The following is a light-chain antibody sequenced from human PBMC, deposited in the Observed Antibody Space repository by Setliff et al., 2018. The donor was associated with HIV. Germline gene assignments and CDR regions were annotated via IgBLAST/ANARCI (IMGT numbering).Light chain of an antibody. CDR2: DVN. CDR1: STDIGSYDY. J-gene: IGLJ2*01. CDR3: SSYTSSGSV. V-gene: IGLV2-14*01. Sequence: QSVLAQPASVSGSPGQSITISCTGTSTDIGSYDYVSWYQHHTGKAPKLIIYDVNNRPSGVSDRFSGSKSGNTASLTISGLQADDEALYYCSSYTSSGSVFGGGTKVTVL.